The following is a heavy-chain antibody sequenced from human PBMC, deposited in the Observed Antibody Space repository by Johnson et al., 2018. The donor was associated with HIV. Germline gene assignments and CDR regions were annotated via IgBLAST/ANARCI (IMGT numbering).Heavy chain of an antibody. CDR1: GFTFDDYG. J-gene: IGHJ3*02. Sequence: EVQLVESGGGVARPGGSLRLACAATGFTFDDYGMSWVRQGPGKGLEWVANIKQDGSEKYYVDSVKGRFTISRNNSKNTLYLQMNSLRAEDTAVYYCARFDSGWQWQGLDIWGRGTMVTVSS. CDR2: IKQDGSEK. V-gene: IGHV3-7*01. CDR3: ARFDSGWQWQGLDI. D-gene: IGHD6-19*01.